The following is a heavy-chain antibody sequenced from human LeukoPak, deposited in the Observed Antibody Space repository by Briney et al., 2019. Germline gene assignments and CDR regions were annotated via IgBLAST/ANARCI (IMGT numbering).Heavy chain of an antibody. Sequence: GGSLRLSCAASGFTFSSYAMHWVRQAPGKGLEWVAVISYDGSNKYYADSVKGRFTISRDNSKNTLYLQMNSLRAEDTAVYYCARDGDNWNYYAFDIWGQGTMVTVSS. CDR1: GFTFSSYA. CDR3: ARDGDNWNYYAFDI. J-gene: IGHJ3*02. CDR2: ISYDGSNK. D-gene: IGHD1-7*01. V-gene: IGHV3-30*01.